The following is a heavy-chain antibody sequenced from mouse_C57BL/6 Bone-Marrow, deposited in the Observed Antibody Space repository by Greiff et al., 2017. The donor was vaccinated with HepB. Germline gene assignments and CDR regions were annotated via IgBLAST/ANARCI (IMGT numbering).Heavy chain of an antibody. Sequence: EVQLQQSGPELVKPGASVKISCKASGYTFTDYYMNWVKQSHGKSLEWIGDINPNNGGTSYNQKFKGTATLTVDKSSSTAYMELRSLTAEDSAVYYCVDLLWGYWGQGTTLTVSS. J-gene: IGHJ2*01. D-gene: IGHD2-1*01. CDR2: INPNNGGT. CDR1: GYTFTDYY. V-gene: IGHV1-26*01. CDR3: VDLLWGY.